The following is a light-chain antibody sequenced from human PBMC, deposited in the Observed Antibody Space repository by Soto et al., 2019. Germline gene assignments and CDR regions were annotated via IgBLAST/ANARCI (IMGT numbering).Light chain of an antibody. CDR3: QSYDSSLSDSYV. V-gene: IGLV1-40*01. CDR1: SSNIGAGYV. J-gene: IGLJ1*01. Sequence: QSVLTQPPSVSGAPGQRVTISCTGSSSNIGAGYVVHWYQHLPGIAPKLLIYSNINRPSGVPDRFSGSRSDTSASLAITGLQAEDEADYYCQSYDSSLSDSYVFGTGTKVTVL. CDR2: SNI.